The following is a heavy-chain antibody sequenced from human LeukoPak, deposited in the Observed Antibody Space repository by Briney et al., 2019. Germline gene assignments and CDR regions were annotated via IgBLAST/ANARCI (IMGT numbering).Heavy chain of an antibody. CDR2: IYYSGTT. CDR3: ARQQLPDGTYYFDY. CDR1: RGSISNYY. D-gene: IGHD6-13*01. Sequence: SETLSLTCTVSRGSISNYYWSWIRQPPGKGLEWIGYIYYSGTTNYNPSLKSRVTISVDTSRNQFPLKLTSVTAADTALYYCARQQLPDGTYYFDYWGQGTLVTVSS. J-gene: IGHJ4*02. V-gene: IGHV4-59*01.